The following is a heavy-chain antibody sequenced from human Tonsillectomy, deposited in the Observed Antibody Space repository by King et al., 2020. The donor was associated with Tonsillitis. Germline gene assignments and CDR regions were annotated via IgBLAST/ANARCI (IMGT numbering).Heavy chain of an antibody. V-gene: IGHV3-11*06. CDR1: GFTFSDYY. CDR3: DRARGGWQLLNGMDG. J-gene: IGHJ6*02. CDR2: ISTSSSYT. D-gene: IGHD4-23*01. Sequence: VQLVESGGGLVKPGGSLRLSCEASGFTFSDYYMTWIRQAPGKGLEWVSSISTSSSYTNYADSVKGRFTISRDNAKNSLNLQMNSLRAEAMAVYSCDRARGGWQLLNGMDGWGQGTTVTVAS.